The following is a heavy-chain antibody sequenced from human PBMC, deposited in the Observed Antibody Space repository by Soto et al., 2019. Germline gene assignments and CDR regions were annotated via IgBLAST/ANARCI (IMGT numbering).Heavy chain of an antibody. Sequence: SSETLSLTXTVSGDSVSNKNFWNWIRQPPGKGLEWIGYVYYTGTTRINPSLKSRVSMSVDTSKNHFSLNLTSVTAADTAVYYCARVVRANFFDLWGQGTLVTV. CDR3: ARVVRANFFDL. V-gene: IGHV4-61*03. CDR2: VYYTGTT. CDR1: GDSVSNKNF. J-gene: IGHJ4*02. D-gene: IGHD3-10*02.